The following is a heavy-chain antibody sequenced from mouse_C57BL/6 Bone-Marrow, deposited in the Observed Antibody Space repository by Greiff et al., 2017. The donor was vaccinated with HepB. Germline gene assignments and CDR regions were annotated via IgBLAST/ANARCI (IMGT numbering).Heavy chain of an antibody. Sequence: VKLQQPGAELVRPGSSVKLSCKASGYTFTSYWMHWVKQRPIQGLEWIGNIDPSDSETHYNQKFKDKATLTVDKSSSTAYMQLSSLTSEDSAVYYCAREDGSSWGYFDVWGTGTTVTVSS. D-gene: IGHD1-1*01. CDR1: GYTFTSYW. J-gene: IGHJ1*03. V-gene: IGHV1-52*01. CDR3: AREDGSSWGYFDV. CDR2: IDPSDSET.